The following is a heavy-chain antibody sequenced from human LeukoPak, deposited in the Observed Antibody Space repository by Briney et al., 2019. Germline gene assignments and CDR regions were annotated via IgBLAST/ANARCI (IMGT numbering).Heavy chain of an antibody. CDR2: INPGGSSI. Sequence: QTGGSLRLSCAASGFTFSSYWMHWVRQVPGKGLVWVARINPGGSSITYADSVKGRFTISRDNAKNTLYLQMDSLRAEDTGVYYCARSNRADDYWGQGTLVTVSS. CDR1: GFTFSSYW. V-gene: IGHV3-74*01. J-gene: IGHJ4*02. D-gene: IGHD1-14*01. CDR3: ARSNRADDY.